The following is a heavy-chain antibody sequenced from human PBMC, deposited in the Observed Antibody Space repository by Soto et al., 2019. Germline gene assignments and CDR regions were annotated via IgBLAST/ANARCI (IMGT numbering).Heavy chain of an antibody. CDR3: ARGGGVGVAGSAAFDM. Sequence: QLHLVQSGAVVKKPGASVTVSCSASGYPVTAYYMHWVRQAPGRGLEWMGGINPATGAAKYTQTFQGRVTMTRDLSPSTVFMELSGLTSEDTAVFYCARGGGVGVAGSAAFDMWGQGTLVTVSS. CDR1: GYPVTAYY. V-gene: IGHV1-2*02. D-gene: IGHD3-3*01. CDR2: INPATGAA. J-gene: IGHJ3*02.